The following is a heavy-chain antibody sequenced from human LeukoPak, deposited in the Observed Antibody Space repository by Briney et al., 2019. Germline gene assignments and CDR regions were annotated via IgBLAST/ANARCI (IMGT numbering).Heavy chain of an antibody. CDR3: AKVGPRRDGYNSFDY. J-gene: IGHJ4*02. CDR2: IWYDGSQK. D-gene: IGHD5-24*01. Sequence: GGSLRLSCAASGFTFNTYGMHWVRRAAGKGLEWVAVIWYDGSQKYYADSVRGRFTISRDNSKNTLYLQMNSLRAEDTAVYYCAKVGPRRDGYNSFDYWGQGTLVTVSS. V-gene: IGHV3-30*02. CDR1: GFTFNTYG.